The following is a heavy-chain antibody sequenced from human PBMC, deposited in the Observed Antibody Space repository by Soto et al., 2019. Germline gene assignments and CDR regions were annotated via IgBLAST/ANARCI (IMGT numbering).Heavy chain of an antibody. V-gene: IGHV1-2*04. CDR1: GYTFTGYY. Sequence: SVKVSCKASGYTFTGYYMHWVRQAPGQGLEWMGWINPNSGGTNYAQKFQGWVTMTRDASISTAYMELSRLRSDDTAVYYCARSLEYSNNPLDYWAQGTPVTVSS. D-gene: IGHD6-13*01. CDR3: ARSLEYSNNPLDY. CDR2: INPNSGGT. J-gene: IGHJ4*02.